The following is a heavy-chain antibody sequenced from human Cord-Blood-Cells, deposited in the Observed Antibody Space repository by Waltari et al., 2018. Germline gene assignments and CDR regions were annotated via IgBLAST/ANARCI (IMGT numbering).Heavy chain of an antibody. CDR3: AVGEGVLVVYATIGDY. CDR2: IIPIIGTA. CDR1: GGTFSSYA. V-gene: IGHV1-69*01. D-gene: IGHD2-8*02. Sequence: VQLVQSGDEVKKPGSSVKVSCQASGGTFSSYAISWVRQAPGQGLEWMGVIIPIIGTANYAQKFQGRVTITADESTSTAYMGLSSLRSEDTAVYYCAVGEGVLVVYATIGDYWGQGTLVTVSS. J-gene: IGHJ4*02.